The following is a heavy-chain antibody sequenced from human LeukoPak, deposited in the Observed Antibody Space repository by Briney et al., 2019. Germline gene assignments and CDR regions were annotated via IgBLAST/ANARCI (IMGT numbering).Heavy chain of an antibody. D-gene: IGHD5-18*01. CDR3: ARDLAYSRLDY. V-gene: IGHV3-30*03. CDR2: MSYDGSNK. J-gene: IGHJ4*02. Sequence: GGSLRLSCAASGFTFSSYGMHWVRQAPGKGLEWVAVMSYDGSNKYYADSVKGRFTISRDNAENSLYLQMNSLRVEDTAFYYCARDLAYSRLDYWGQGMLVTVSS. CDR1: GFTFSSYG.